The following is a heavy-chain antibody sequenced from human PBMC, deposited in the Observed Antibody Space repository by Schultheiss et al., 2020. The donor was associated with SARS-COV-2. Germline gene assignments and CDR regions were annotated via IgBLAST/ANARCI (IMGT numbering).Heavy chain of an antibody. J-gene: IGHJ4*02. CDR2: IYYSGST. V-gene: IGHV4-59*08. Sequence: SETLSLTCTVSGGSISSYYWSWIRQSPGKGLEWIGYIYYSGSTNYNPSLKSRVTISVDTSKNQFSLKLSSVTAADTAVYYCARLRAAAGTVDYWGQGTLVTVSS. CDR1: GGSISSYY. CDR3: ARLRAAAGTVDY. D-gene: IGHD6-13*01.